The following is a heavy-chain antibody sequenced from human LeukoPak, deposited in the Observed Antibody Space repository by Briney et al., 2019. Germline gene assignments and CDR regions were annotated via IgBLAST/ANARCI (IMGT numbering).Heavy chain of an antibody. CDR2: IRYDGSNR. Sequence: AGSLRLSCAASGFSISSYGMHWGRHDPAKGLGWVAVIRYDGSNRYYADSVKGRFTIYRDNSKNTLYLQMYSLRAEDTAVYYCARGRYYDILTGYSGDYFGYWGQGTLVTVSS. CDR1: GFSISSYG. J-gene: IGHJ4*02. CDR3: ARGRYYDILTGYSGDYFGY. V-gene: IGHV3-33*01. D-gene: IGHD3-9*01.